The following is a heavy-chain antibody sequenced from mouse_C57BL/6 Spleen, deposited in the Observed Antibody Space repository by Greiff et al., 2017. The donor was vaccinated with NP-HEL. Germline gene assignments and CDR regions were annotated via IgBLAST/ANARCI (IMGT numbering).Heavy chain of an antibody. V-gene: IGHV1-61*01. CDR1: GYTFTSYW. CDR2: IYPSDSET. D-gene: IGHD1-1*02. Sequence: QVQLKQPGAELVRPGSSVKLSCKASGYTFTSYWMDWVKQRPGQGLEWIGNIYPSDSETHYNQKFKDKATLTVDKSSSTAYMQLSSLTSEDSAVYYCARGSPGYFDYWGQGTTLTVSS. J-gene: IGHJ2*01. CDR3: ARGSPGYFDY.